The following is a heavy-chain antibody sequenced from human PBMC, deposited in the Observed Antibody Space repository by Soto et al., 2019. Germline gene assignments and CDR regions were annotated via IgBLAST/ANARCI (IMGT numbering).Heavy chain of an antibody. V-gene: IGHV5-10-1*01. J-gene: IGHJ6*02. CDR2: IDPSDSYT. CDR3: ARPGGSPQNYCYYGKDV. CDR1: GYSFTSYW. Sequence: GESLKISCKGSGYSFTSYWISWVRQMPGKGLEWMGRIDPSDSYTNYSPSFQGHVTISADKSISTAYLQWSSLKASDTAMYYCARPGGSPQNYCYYGKDVWGQGTTVTVSS. D-gene: IGHD3-10*01.